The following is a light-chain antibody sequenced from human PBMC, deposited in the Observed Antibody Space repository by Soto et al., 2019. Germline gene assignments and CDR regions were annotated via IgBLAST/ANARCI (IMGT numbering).Light chain of an antibody. Sequence: DIQMTQSPSSLSASVGDRVSLTFRAGQNVGSFVNWYQQKPGKAPRLLIYATSNLQSGVPSRFSGSGSGTEFTLTISSLQPEDFATYYCQQLKSNLITFGQGTRLEIK. J-gene: IGKJ5*01. CDR3: QQLKSNLIT. CDR2: ATS. V-gene: IGKV1-9*01. CDR1: QNVGSF.